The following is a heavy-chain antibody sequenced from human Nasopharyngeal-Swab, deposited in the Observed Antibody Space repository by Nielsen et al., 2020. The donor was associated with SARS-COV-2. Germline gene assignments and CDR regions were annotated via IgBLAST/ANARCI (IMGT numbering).Heavy chain of an antibody. CDR3: TTDLHDYGDYDY. Sequence: GESLKISCAASGFTFSNAWMSWVRQAPEKGLEWVGRIKSKTDGGTTDYAAPVKGRFTISRDDSKNTLFLQMNSLKTEDTAVYYCTTDLHDYGDYDYWGQGTVVTVSS. D-gene: IGHD4-17*01. V-gene: IGHV3-15*01. J-gene: IGHJ4*02. CDR2: IKSKTDGGTT. CDR1: GFTFSNAW.